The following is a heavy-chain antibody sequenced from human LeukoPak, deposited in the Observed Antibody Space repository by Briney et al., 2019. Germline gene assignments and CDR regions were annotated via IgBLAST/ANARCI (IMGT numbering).Heavy chain of an antibody. D-gene: IGHD4-17*01. CDR2: ICGDGGST. J-gene: IGHJ4*02. Sequence: GGSLRLSCAASGFTFDDYAMHWVRQAPGKGLEWVSLICGDGGSTYYADSVKGRFTISRDNSKNSLYLQMNSLRTEDTALYYCAKDIRVHDYGDWYFDYWGQGTLVTVSS. CDR1: GFTFDDYA. CDR3: AKDIRVHDYGDWYFDY. V-gene: IGHV3-43*02.